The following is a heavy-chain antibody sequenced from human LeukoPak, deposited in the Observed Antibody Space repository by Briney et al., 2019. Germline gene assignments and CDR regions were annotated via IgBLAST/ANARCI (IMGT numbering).Heavy chain of an antibody. CDR2: MYTSGST. V-gene: IGHV4-4*07. Sequence: SETLSLTCTVSGGSISSYYWSWIRQPAGKGLEWIGRMYTSGSTNYNPSLKSRVTISVDTSKNQFSLKLRSVTAADTAVYYCARDRAYSIYGYYYYYMDVWGKGTTVTVSS. J-gene: IGHJ6*03. D-gene: IGHD4-11*01. CDR1: GGSISSYY. CDR3: ARDRAYSIYGYYYYYMDV.